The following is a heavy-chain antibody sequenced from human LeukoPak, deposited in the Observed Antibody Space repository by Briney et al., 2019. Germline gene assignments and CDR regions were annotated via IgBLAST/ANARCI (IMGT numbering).Heavy chain of an antibody. V-gene: IGHV1-24*01. J-gene: IGHJ4*02. CDR1: GYTLTGLS. Sequence: ASVKVSCKVSGYTLTGLSMHWVRQAPGKGLEWMGGFGPEDGETIYAQKFQGRVTMTEDTSTDTAYMELSSLRSEDTAVYYCATSSGWYGKYYFDYWGQGTLVTVSS. CDR3: ATSSGWYGKYYFDY. D-gene: IGHD6-19*01. CDR2: FGPEDGET.